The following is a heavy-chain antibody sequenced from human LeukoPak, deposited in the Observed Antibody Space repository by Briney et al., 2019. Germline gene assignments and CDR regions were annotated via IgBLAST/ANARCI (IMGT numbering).Heavy chain of an antibody. Sequence: PGGSLRLSCAASGFTSDDYAMHWVRQAPGKGLEWVSGISWNSVNIAYADSVKGRFTISRDNAKNSLYLQMNSLKAEDTTLYYCVKDGQSGYYYSWFDPWGQGTLVTVSS. D-gene: IGHD3-22*01. CDR2: ISWNSVNI. V-gene: IGHV3-9*02. CDR3: VKDGQSGYYYSWFDP. CDR1: GFTSDDYA. J-gene: IGHJ5*02.